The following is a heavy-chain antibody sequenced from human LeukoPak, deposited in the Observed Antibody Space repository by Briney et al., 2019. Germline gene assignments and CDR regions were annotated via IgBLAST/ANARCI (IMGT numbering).Heavy chain of an antibody. Sequence: GSLRLSCTASGFTFGCYAISWVRQAPGKGLEWVGFIRSKAYGGTTEYAASVKGRFTISRDDSKSIAYLQMNSLKTEDTAVYYCTRTWQGLFDYWGQGTLVTVSS. D-gene: IGHD5-12*01. J-gene: IGHJ4*02. CDR2: IRSKAYGGTT. CDR3: TRTWQGLFDY. CDR1: GFTFGCYA. V-gene: IGHV3-49*04.